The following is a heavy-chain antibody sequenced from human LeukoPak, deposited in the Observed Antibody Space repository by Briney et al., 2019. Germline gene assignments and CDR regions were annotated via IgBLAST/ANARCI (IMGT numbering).Heavy chain of an antibody. D-gene: IGHD6-19*01. CDR1: GYTFSSYA. V-gene: IGHV3-30-3*01. Sequence: SCKASGYTFSSYAMHWVRQAPGKGLEWVAVISYDGSNKYYADSVKGRFTISRDNSKNTLYLQMNSLRAEDTAVYYCARDQEYSSGWYPYYFDYWGQGTLVTVSS. CDR2: ISYDGSNK. CDR3: ARDQEYSSGWYPYYFDY. J-gene: IGHJ4*02.